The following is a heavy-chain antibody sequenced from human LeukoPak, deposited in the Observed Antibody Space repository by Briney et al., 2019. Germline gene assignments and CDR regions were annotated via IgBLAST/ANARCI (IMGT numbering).Heavy chain of an antibody. Sequence: GGSLRLSCTASGFTFSGYEMNWVRQAPGRGLEWVSYISSSGNSIYYADSVKGRFTISRDNAKNSLYLQMNSLRAEDMAVYYCARGRFGSCWGQGTLVTVSS. CDR1: GFTFSGYE. D-gene: IGHD6-13*01. CDR2: ISSSGNSI. J-gene: IGHJ1*01. V-gene: IGHV3-48*03. CDR3: ARGRFGSC.